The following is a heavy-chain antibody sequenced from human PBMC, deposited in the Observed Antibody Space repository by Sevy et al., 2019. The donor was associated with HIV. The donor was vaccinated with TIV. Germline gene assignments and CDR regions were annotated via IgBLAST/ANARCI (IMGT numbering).Heavy chain of an antibody. CDR3: ARELISGRYYGMDV. D-gene: IGHD6-19*01. V-gene: IGHV4-59*01. Sequence: SETLSLTCTVSGGSISSYYWSWIRQPPGKGLEWIGYIYYTGSTNYNPSLKSRVTISVDTSKIQFSLKLSSVTAADTAVYYCARELISGRYYGMDVWGQGTTVTVSS. CDR2: IYYTGST. J-gene: IGHJ6*02. CDR1: GGSISSYY.